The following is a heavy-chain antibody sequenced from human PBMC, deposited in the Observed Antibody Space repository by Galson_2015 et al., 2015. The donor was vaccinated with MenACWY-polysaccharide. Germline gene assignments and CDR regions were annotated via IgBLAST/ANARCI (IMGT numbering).Heavy chain of an antibody. CDR1: GYTFTSYD. CDR2: MNPNSGNT. D-gene: IGHD3-3*01. CDR3: ARGRRFGRITIFGVGPKTSTYGMDV. V-gene: IGHV1-8*01. J-gene: IGHJ6*02. Sequence: SVKVSCKASGYTFTSYDINWVRQATGQGLEWMGWMNPNSGNTGYAQKFQGRVTMTRNTSISTAYMELSSLRSEDTAVYYCARGRRFGRITIFGVGPKTSTYGMDVWGQGTTVTVSS.